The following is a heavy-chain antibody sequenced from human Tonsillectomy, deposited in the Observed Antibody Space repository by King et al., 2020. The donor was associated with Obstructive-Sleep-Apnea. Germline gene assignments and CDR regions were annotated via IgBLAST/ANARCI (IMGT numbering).Heavy chain of an antibody. V-gene: IGHV5-51*01. CDR2: IYPGDSDT. J-gene: IGHJ4*02. CDR1: GYSFTTYW. D-gene: IGHD5-12*01. Sequence: GAGGEVPGGSLKISCKGSGYSFTTYWIGWVRQMPGKGLEWMGIIYPGDSDTRYSPSFQGQVPISADKSISTAYLQWSSLKASDTAMYYCARGYDRNYFDYWGQGSLVTVSS. CDR3: ARGYDRNYFDY.